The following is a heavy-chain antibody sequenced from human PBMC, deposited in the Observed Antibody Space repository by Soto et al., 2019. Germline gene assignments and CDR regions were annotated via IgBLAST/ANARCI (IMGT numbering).Heavy chain of an antibody. J-gene: IGHJ4*02. Sequence: SETLSLTCAVYGGSFSGYSWTWIRQPPETVLEWIGEINHSGSTNYNPSLKSRVTISVDTSKNQFSLKLSSVTAADTAVYYCASLKGSYGSLNSWGQGTLVTVSS. CDR3: ASLKGSYGSLNS. D-gene: IGHD5-18*01. V-gene: IGHV4-34*01. CDR2: INHSGST. CDR1: GGSFSGYS.